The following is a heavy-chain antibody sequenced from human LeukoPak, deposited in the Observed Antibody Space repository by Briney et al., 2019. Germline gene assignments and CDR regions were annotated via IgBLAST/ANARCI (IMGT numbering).Heavy chain of an antibody. Sequence: GGSLRLSCAASGFTFSSYWMHWVRQAPGKGPVWVSRINSDGSSTSYADSVKGRFTISRDNAKNTLYLQMNSLRAEDTAVYYCARDLKGGYSGYEAYYFDYWGQGTLVTVSS. CDR1: GFTFSSYW. CDR2: INSDGSST. D-gene: IGHD5-12*01. CDR3: ARDLKGGYSGYEAYYFDY. V-gene: IGHV3-74*01. J-gene: IGHJ4*02.